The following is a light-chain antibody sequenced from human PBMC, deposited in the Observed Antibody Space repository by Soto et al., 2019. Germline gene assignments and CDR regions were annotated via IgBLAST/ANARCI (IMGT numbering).Light chain of an antibody. J-gene: IGLJ1*01. Sequence: QSALTQPPSASGSPGQSVPISCTGTSSDVGGYNYVSWYQHHPGKAPKLIIYEVTKRPSGVPDRFSGSKSGTTASLTVSGLQAEDEADYFCSSYAGSNTYVFGTGTKVTVL. CDR1: SSDVGGYNY. V-gene: IGLV2-8*01. CDR2: EVT. CDR3: SSYAGSNTYV.